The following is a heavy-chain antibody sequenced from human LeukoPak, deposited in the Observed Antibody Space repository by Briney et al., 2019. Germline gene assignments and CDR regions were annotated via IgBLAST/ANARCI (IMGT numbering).Heavy chain of an antibody. Sequence: SETLSLTCTVSGGSISSSSYYWGWIRQPPGKGLEWIGSMYYSGSTYYNPSLKSRVSISVDTSKNQFSLKLSSVTAADTAVYYCARDLEYSSGFDPWGQGTLVTVSS. V-gene: IGHV4-39*07. J-gene: IGHJ5*02. CDR3: ARDLEYSSGFDP. CDR2: MYYSGST. CDR1: GGSISSSSYY. D-gene: IGHD6-6*01.